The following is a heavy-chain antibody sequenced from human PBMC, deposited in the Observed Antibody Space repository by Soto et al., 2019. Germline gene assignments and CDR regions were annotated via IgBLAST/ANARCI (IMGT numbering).Heavy chain of an antibody. V-gene: IGHV3-30*18. CDR3: AKKTLVWVAVYGPLDD. CDR1: GFTFSSYG. D-gene: IGHD2-15*01. Sequence: QVQLVESGGGVVQPGRSLRLSCAASGFTFSSYGMHWVRHAPGKGLEWVAVISYDGSNKYYADSVKGRFTISRDKSKDTLDLQMNSLRAEDTAVYYCAKKTLVWVAVYGPLDDWGQGTLVTVCS. CDR2: ISYDGSNK. J-gene: IGHJ4*02.